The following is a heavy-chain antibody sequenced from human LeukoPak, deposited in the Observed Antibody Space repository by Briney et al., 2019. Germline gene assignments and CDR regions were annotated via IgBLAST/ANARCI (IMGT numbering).Heavy chain of an antibody. D-gene: IGHD3-10*01. CDR3: SRDCRSWYGGFYFDY. V-gene: IGHV3-66*02. CDR2: IYSGGST. Sequence: GGSLRLSCAASGFTVSSNYMSWVRQAPGKGLEWVSVIYSGGSTYYADSVKGRFTISRDNSKNTLYLQMNSLRAEDTAVYYCSRDCRSWYGGFYFDYWGQGTLAPVSS. J-gene: IGHJ4*02. CDR1: GFTVSSNY.